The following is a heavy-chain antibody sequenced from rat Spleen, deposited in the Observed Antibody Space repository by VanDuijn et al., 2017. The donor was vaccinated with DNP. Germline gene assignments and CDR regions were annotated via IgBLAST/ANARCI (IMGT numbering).Heavy chain of an antibody. Sequence: VQLVESGGGLVQPEESLKISCAASGFTFSITAMYWVRQAPGKGLEWVARIRTKPNNYATYYADSVKGRFTISRDDSKSMVYLQMENLKTEDTATYYCARWSDYFDYWGQGVMVTVSS. V-gene: IGHV10-5*01. CDR1: GFTFSITA. CDR3: ARWSDYFDY. D-gene: IGHD1-12*02. CDR2: IRTKPNNYAT. J-gene: IGHJ2*01.